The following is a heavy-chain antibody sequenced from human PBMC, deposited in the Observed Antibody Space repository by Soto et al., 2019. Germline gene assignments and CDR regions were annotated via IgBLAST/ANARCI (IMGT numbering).Heavy chain of an antibody. D-gene: IGHD3-10*01. V-gene: IGHV1-8*01. CDR1: GYTFTSYD. CDR3: ARSVGGSNINFDY. Sequence: QVQLVQSGAEVRTPGASVKVSCKASGYTFTSYDINWVRQATGQGPEWMGWMNPDSGNTGYVQKFQGRVTMTRNTDISTAYMELSSLRSDDTAVYYCARSVGGSNINFDYWGQGTLVTVSS. CDR2: MNPDSGNT. J-gene: IGHJ4*02.